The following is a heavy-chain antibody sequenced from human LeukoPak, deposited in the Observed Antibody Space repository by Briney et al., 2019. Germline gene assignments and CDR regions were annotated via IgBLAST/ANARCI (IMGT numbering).Heavy chain of an antibody. Sequence: PSETLSLTCTVSGGSISSSSYYWGWIRQPPGKGLEWIGSIYYSGHTSYKPSLKSRVTISIDTSKNQFSLKLSSVTAADTAVYYCARHPLGGRYFDWLIHFDYWGQGTLVTVSS. V-gene: IGHV4-39*01. CDR1: GGSISSSSYY. CDR3: ARHPLGGRYFDWLIHFDY. D-gene: IGHD3-9*01. CDR2: IYYSGHT. J-gene: IGHJ4*02.